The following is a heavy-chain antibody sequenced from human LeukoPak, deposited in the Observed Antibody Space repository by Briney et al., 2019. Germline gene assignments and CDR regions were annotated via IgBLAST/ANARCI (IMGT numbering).Heavy chain of an antibody. D-gene: IGHD2-8*01. V-gene: IGHV4-34*01. CDR2: INHSGST. CDR3: ARGRPYNGVSRKIYYYYGMDV. CDR1: GGSFSGYY. Sequence: NPSETLSLTCAVYGGSFSGYYWSWIRQPPGKGLEWIGEINHSGSTNYNPSLKSRVTISVDTSKNQFSLKLSSVTAADTAVYYCARGRPYNGVSRKIYYYYGMDVWGQGTTVTVSS. J-gene: IGHJ6*02.